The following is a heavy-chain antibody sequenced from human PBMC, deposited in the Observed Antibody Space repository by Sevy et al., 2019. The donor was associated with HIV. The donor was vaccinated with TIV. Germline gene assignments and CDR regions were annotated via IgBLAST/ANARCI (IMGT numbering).Heavy chain of an antibody. CDR1: GFTFGSYW. CDR2: VNSDGSST. V-gene: IGHV3-74*01. Sequence: GGSLRLSCSASGFTFGSYWMHWDRQAPGKGLVWISGVNSDGSSTNYAYSVKGRFTMSRDSAKNTLYLQMNSLRAEDTAVYFCVAANTWEDYWGQGTLVTVSS. CDR3: VAANTWEDY. D-gene: IGHD1-26*01. J-gene: IGHJ4*02.